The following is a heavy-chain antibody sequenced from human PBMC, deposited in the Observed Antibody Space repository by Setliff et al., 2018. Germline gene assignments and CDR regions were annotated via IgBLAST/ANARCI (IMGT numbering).Heavy chain of an antibody. V-gene: IGHV1-8*02. CDR2: MNPNSGNT. CDR3: ARDVPFWSGYYTGYYYYYGMDV. J-gene: IGHJ6*02. D-gene: IGHD3-3*01. Sequence: ASVKVSCKASGYTFTSYDINWVRQATGQGLEWMGWMNPNSGNTGYAQKFQGRVTMTKNTSISTAYMELSSLRSEDTAVYYCARDVPFWSGYYTGYYYYYGMDVWGQGTTVTVSS. CDR1: GYTFTSYD.